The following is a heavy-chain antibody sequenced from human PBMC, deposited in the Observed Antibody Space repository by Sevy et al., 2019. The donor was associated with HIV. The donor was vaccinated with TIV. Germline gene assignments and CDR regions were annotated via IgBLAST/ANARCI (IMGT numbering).Heavy chain of an antibody. V-gene: IGHV3-73*01. CDR1: GSTFGGSA. D-gene: IGHD2-21*02. J-gene: IGHJ6*02. CDR2: IRSKANNYAT. Sequence: GGSLRLSCAASGSTFGGSAMHWVRQASGKGLEWVGRIRSKANNYATAHAATGKGRFTISRDDSKNTAYLQMNSLKTDDTAVYYCTRLGGTVVTPYYAMDVWGQGTTVTVSS. CDR3: TRLGGTVVTPYYAMDV.